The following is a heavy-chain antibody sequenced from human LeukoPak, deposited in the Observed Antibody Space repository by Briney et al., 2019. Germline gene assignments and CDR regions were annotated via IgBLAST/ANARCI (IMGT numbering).Heavy chain of an antibody. J-gene: IGHJ4*02. CDR3: AKPHFDY. CDR1: GFTFSSYG. Sequence: GGSLRLSCAASGFTFSSYGMHWVRQAPGKGLEWVVFIRLDGSNKYYADSVRGRFTISRDNSKNTLYLQMNSLRAEDTALYYCAKPHFDYWGQGTLVTVSS. V-gene: IGHV3-30*02. CDR2: IRLDGSNK.